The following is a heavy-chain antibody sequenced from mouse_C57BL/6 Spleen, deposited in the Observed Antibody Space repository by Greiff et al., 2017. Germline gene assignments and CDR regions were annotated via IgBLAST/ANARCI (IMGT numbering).Heavy chain of an antibody. CDR1: GYTFTSYW. CDR2: IYPSDSET. V-gene: IGHV1-52*01. D-gene: IGHD1-1*01. Sequence: QVQLQQSGAELVRPGSSVKLSCKASGYTFTSYWMHWVKQRPIQGLEWIGNIYPSDSETHYNQKFKDKATLTVDKSSSTAYMQLSSLTSEDSAVYYCARGDYYCSSYPGYFDVWGTGTTVTVSS. J-gene: IGHJ1*03. CDR3: ARGDYYCSSYPGYFDV.